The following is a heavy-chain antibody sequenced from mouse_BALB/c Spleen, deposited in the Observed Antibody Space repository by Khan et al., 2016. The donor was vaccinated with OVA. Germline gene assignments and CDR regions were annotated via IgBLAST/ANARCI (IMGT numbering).Heavy chain of an antibody. CDR2: ISGDSNTI. CDR3: ATSYCYWYYFDY. V-gene: IGHV5-17*02. CDR1: GFTFNSYG. J-gene: IGHJ2*01. Sequence: EVELVESGGGLVQPGGSRKLSCAASGFTFNSYGIHWVRQAPEKGLEWVAYISGDSNTIYYADTVKGRFTISRDNPKNTLFLQMTSLMSEDTAMYYCATSYCYWYYFDYWGPGTTLTVS. D-gene: IGHD1-1*01.